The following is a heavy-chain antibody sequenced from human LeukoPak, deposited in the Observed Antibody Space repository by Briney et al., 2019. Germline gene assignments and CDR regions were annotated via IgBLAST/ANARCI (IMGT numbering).Heavy chain of an antibody. CDR2: MNPNSGNT. Sequence: ASVKVSCKASGYTFTSYDINWVRQATGQGLEWMGWMNPNSGNTGYAQKFQGRVTMTRNTSISTAYMELSSPRSEDTAVYYCARGSCSSTSCYVFSLDFDYWGQGTLVTVSS. J-gene: IGHJ4*02. D-gene: IGHD2-2*01. CDR1: GYTFTSYD. V-gene: IGHV1-8*01. CDR3: ARGSCSSTSCYVFSLDFDY.